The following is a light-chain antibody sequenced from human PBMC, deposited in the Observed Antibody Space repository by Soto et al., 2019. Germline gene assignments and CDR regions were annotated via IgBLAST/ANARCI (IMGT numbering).Light chain of an antibody. V-gene: IGKV3-20*01. J-gene: IGKJ5*01. CDR3: QQYGTSPRT. CDR2: GAS. CDR1: QSVRSTH. Sequence: ESVLTQSPGTLSXXXXXXXXXXXXASQSVRSTHLAWYQLKPGQAPRLFIYGASSRATGIPDRFSGSGSGTDFTLTISRLEPEDFAVYICQQYGTSPRTFGQGTRLEIK.